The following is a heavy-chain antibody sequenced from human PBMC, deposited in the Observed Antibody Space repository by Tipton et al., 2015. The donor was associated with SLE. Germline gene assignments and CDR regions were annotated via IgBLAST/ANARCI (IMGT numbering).Heavy chain of an antibody. D-gene: IGHD1-26*01. CDR1: GFTFDDYA. V-gene: IGHV3-9*01. J-gene: IGHJ4*02. CDR3: AKDRGGSYLYYFDY. CDR2: ISWNSGSI. Sequence: SLRLSCAASGFTFDDYAMHWVRQAPGKGLEWVSGISWNSGSIGYADSVKGRFTISRDNAKNSLYLQMNSLRAEDTALYYCAKDRGGSYLYYFDYWGQGTLVTVSS.